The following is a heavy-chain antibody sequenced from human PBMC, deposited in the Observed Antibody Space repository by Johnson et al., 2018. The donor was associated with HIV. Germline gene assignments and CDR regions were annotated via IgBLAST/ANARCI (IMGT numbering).Heavy chain of an antibody. J-gene: IGHJ3*02. CDR3: AKDLGGSKTDEWGTDYYEFWNSYPVQDPRVVVGTFDI. CDR2: ISYDGSNK. Sequence: QVQLVESGGGLVQPGGSLRLSCTASGFTFRSYAMHWVRQAPGKGLEWVALISYDGSNKYYADSVKGRFTISIDNSKNTLYLQMNSLTSEDTAVYYCAKDLGGSKTDEWGTDYYEFWNSYPVQDPRVVVGTFDIWGHGTMVTVSS. CDR1: GFTFRSYA. D-gene: IGHD3-3*01. V-gene: IGHV3-30*18.